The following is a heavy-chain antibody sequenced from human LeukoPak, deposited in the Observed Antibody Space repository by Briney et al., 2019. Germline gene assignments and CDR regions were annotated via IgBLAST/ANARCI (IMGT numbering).Heavy chain of an antibody. Sequence: HGGSLRLSCAASGFIVSSNYMSWVRQAPGKGLEWVSVIYSGGRTYYADSVKGRFTISRDNSRNTLYLQMNSLRAEDTAVYYCARGLGRELDGAFDMWGQGTMVTVSS. CDR3: ARGLGRELDGAFDM. CDR1: GFIVSSNY. V-gene: IGHV3-53*01. D-gene: IGHD3-10*01. CDR2: IYSGGRT. J-gene: IGHJ3*02.